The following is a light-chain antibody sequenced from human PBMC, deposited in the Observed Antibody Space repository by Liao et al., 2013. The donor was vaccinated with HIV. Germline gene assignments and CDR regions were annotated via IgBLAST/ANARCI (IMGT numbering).Light chain of an antibody. CDR2: EDS. CDR1: RLGDKY. J-gene: IGLJ2*01. V-gene: IGLV3-1*01. Sequence: SFELTQAPSVSVAPGQTASITCSGDRLGDKYTCWYQQKPGQSPVMIIYEDSKRPSGIPERFSASNSGDTATLTISGTQPLDEADYYCQAWDSSFVVFGGGTKLTVL. CDR3: QAWDSSFVV.